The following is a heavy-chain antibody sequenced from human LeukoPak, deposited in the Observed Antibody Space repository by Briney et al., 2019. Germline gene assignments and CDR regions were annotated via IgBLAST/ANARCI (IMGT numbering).Heavy chain of an antibody. D-gene: IGHD6-6*01. CDR2: ISSSSSYI. CDR1: GFTFSSYG. CDR3: ARDHRYSSSSPTPI. V-gene: IGHV3-21*01. J-gene: IGHJ3*02. Sequence: PGGSLRLSCAASGFTFSSYGMNWVRQAPGKGLEWVSSISSSSSYIYYADSVKGRFTISRDNAKNSLYLQMNSLRAEDTAVYYCARDHRYSSSSPTPIWGQGTMVTVSS.